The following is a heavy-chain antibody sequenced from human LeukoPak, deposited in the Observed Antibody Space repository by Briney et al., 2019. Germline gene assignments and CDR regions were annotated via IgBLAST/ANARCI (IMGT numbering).Heavy chain of an antibody. CDR2: IKQDGSEK. CDR1: GLTFSSYW. D-gene: IGHD4-23*01. V-gene: IGHV3-7*01. CDR3: ARDGGNIDY. Sequence: GGSLRLSCAASGLTFSSYWMSWVRQAPGKGLEWVANIKQDGSEKYYVDSVKGRFTISRDNAKNSLYLQMNSLRAEDTAVYYCARDGGNIDYWGQGTLVTVSS. J-gene: IGHJ4*02.